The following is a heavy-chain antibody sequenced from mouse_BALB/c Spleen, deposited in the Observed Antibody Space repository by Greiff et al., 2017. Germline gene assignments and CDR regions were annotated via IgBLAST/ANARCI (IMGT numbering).Heavy chain of an antibody. Sequence: QVQLQQSGPGLVQPSQSLSITCTASGFSLTSYGVHWVRQSPGKGLEWLGVIWSGGSKDYNAAFISRLSISKDNSKSQVFFKMSSLQADDTAIYYCARNWGTSYWYFDVWGEGTTVTVSA. CDR3: ARNWGTSYWYFDV. CDR1: GFSLTSYG. D-gene: IGHD3-3*01. CDR2: IWSGGSK. J-gene: IGHJ1*01. V-gene: IGHV2-2*01.